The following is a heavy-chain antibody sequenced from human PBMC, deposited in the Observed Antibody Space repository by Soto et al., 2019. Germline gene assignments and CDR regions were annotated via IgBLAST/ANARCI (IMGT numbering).Heavy chain of an antibody. D-gene: IGHD3-10*01. V-gene: IGHV4-34*01. Sequence: PETLSPTCAVYGASFSGYYWRWIRQPPGKGLEWIGETNHSGSTNYNPSLKNRVTISVDTSKNHFSLKLSSVTAADTAVYYCARTPRIGYYGSGSYFRGFGYYYYYYMDVWGKGTTVTVS. CDR3: ARTPRIGYYGSGSYFRGFGYYYYYYMDV. CDR2: TNHSGST. J-gene: IGHJ6*03. CDR1: GASFSGYY.